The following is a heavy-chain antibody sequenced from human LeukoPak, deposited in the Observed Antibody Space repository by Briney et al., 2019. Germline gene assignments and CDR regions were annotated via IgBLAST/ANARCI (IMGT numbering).Heavy chain of an antibody. D-gene: IGHD6-6*01. Sequence: GGSLRLSCAASGFTLSSYAMSWVRQAPGKGLEWVSAISDTGNTYHADSVKGRFTISRDNSKNTLYLQMNSLRAEDTAVYYCAKDGPFIAARPSLHWGQGTLVTVSS. J-gene: IGHJ4*02. CDR3: AKDGPFIAARPSLH. V-gene: IGHV3-23*01. CDR2: ISDTGNT. CDR1: GFTLSSYA.